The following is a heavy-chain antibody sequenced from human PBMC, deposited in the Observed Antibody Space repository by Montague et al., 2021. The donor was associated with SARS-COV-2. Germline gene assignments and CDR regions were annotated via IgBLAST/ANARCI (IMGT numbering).Heavy chain of an antibody. V-gene: IGHV4-59*12. D-gene: IGHD6-13*01. CDR3: ARGEYSSSWYGSHNWFDP. Sequence: SETLSLTCTVSGGSISSYYWSWIRQPPGKGLEWIGYIYYSGSTNYNPSLKSRVTISVDTSKNQSSLKLSSVTAADTAVYYCARGEYSSSWYGSHNWFDPWGQGTLVTVSS. J-gene: IGHJ5*02. CDR2: IYYSGST. CDR1: GGSISSYY.